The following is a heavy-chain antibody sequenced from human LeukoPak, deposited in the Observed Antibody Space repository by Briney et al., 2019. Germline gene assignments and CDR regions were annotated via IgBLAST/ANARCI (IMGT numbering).Heavy chain of an antibody. Sequence: GGSLRLSCAASGFPFDRYWMSWVRLAPGKGLEWVANIKHDGSEKTFVDSVKGRFTISRNNAENSLYLQMDSLRAEDTAVYYCARQPIYEAYFDFWGQGTLVTVSS. J-gene: IGHJ4*02. CDR1: GFPFDRYW. CDR2: IKHDGSEK. D-gene: IGHD3-16*01. CDR3: ARQPIYEAYFDF. V-gene: IGHV3-7*01.